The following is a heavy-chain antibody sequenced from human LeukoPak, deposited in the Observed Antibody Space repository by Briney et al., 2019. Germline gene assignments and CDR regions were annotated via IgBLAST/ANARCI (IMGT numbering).Heavy chain of an antibody. J-gene: IGHJ5*02. CDR2: MNPNSGNT. CDR3: ARTPQSTYYDILTGYHNWFDP. D-gene: IGHD3-9*01. V-gene: IGHV1-8*01. CDR1: GYTFTSYD. Sequence: ASVTVSCKASGYTFTSYDINWVRQATGQGLEWMGWMNPNSGNTGYAQKFQGRVTMTRNTSISTAYMELSSLRSEDTAVYYCARTPQSTYYDILTGYHNWFDPWGQGTLVTVSS.